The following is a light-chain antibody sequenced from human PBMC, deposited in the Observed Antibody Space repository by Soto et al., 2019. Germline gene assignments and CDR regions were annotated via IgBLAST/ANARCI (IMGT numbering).Light chain of an antibody. Sequence: EIVLTQSPGTLSLSPGERATLSCRASQSINNRYLAWYQQKPGQAPRLLIYAASSRATGIPDRFSGSGSGTDFTLTISRLEPEDFAVYYCQQFGSSPGFTFGPGTKVYIK. CDR3: QQFGSSPGFT. CDR2: AAS. CDR1: QSINNRY. J-gene: IGKJ3*01. V-gene: IGKV3-20*01.